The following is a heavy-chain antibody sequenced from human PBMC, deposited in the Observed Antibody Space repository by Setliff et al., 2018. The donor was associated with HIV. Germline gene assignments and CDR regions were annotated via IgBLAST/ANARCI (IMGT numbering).Heavy chain of an antibody. V-gene: IGHV4-4*09. J-gene: IGHJ4*02. CDR1: GGSMNNYY. Sequence: SETLSLTCTVSGGSMNNYYWSWIRQPPGKGLEWIGYIYTSGSTKYNPSLKSRVTISLDTSKNQFSLKLSSVTAANTAVYYCARHGNGPYGPFGDLLYFDYWGQGTLVTVPQ. CDR3: ARHGNGPYGPFGDLLYFDY. D-gene: IGHD2-21*02. CDR2: IYTSGST.